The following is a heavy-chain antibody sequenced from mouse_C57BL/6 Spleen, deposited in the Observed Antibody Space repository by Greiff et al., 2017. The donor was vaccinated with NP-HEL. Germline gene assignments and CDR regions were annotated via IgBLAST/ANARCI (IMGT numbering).Heavy chain of an antibody. CDR2: ISDGGSYT. J-gene: IGHJ2*01. CDR1: GFTFSSYA. V-gene: IGHV5-4*01. CDR3: ARSDYYGSSYGYFDY. D-gene: IGHD1-1*01. Sequence: EVQLVESGGGLVKPGGSLKLSCAASGFTFSSYAMSWVRQTPEKRLEWVATISDGGSYTYYPDNVKGRFTISRDNAKNNLYLQMSHLKSEDTAMYYCARSDYYGSSYGYFDYWGQGTTLTVSS.